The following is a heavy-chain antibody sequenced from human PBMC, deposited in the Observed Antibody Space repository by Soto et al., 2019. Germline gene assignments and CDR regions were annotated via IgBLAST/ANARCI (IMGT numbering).Heavy chain of an antibody. J-gene: IGHJ4*02. CDR3: ARGSGGYYDSSGYYYDY. Sequence: SVKVSCKASGGTFSSYAISWVRQAPGQGLEWMGGIIPIFGTANYAQKFQGRVTITADKSTSTAYRELSSLRSEDTAVYYCARGSGGYYDSSGYYYDYWGQGTLVTVSS. D-gene: IGHD3-22*01. CDR1: GGTFSSYA. CDR2: IIPIFGTA. V-gene: IGHV1-69*06.